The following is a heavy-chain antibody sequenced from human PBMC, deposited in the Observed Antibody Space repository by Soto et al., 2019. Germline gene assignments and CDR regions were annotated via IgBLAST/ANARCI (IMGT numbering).Heavy chain of an antibody. D-gene: IGHD4-17*01. Sequence: PSETLSLTCTVSGGSISSGNYYWSWIRQPPGQGLEWIGFISYSGTTHYSASRRSRVSISVDTTKNQFSLDLSSVTAADTAVYYCATMGTPVTGLYYFDYWGQGTRVTVSS. V-gene: IGHV4-30-4*01. CDR3: ATMGTPVTGLYYFDY. CDR1: GGSISSGNYY. J-gene: IGHJ4*02. CDR2: ISYSGTT.